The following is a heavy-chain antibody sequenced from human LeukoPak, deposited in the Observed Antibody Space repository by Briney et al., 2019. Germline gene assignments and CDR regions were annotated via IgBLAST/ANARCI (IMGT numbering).Heavy chain of an antibody. CDR1: GGSFSGYY. V-gene: IGHV4-34*01. Sequence: SETLSLTCAVYGGSFSGYYWSWIRQPPGKGLEWIGEINHSGSTNYNPSLKSRVTISVDTSKHQFSLTLSSVTAADTAVYYCARGPGLVTDGTEVSPAIDPWGQGTLVTVSS. CDR3: ARGPGLVTDGTEVSPAIDP. CDR2: INHSGST. J-gene: IGHJ5*02. D-gene: IGHD2-21*02.